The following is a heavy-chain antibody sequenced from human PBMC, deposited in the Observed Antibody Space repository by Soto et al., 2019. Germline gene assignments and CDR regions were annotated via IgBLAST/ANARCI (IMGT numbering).Heavy chain of an antibody. J-gene: IGHJ5*02. D-gene: IGHD3-10*01. CDR1: GGSISSYY. CDR2: IYYSGST. V-gene: IGHV4-59*08. Sequence: PSETLSLTCTVSGGSISSYYWSWIRQPPGKGLEWIGYIYYSGSTNYNPSLKSRVTISVDTSKNQFSLKLSSVTAADTAVYYCARQAVYYYGSGSHNWFDPWGQGTLVTVSS. CDR3: ARQAVYYYGSGSHNWFDP.